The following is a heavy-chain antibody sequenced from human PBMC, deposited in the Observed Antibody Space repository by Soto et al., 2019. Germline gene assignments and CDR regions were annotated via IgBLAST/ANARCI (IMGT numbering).Heavy chain of an antibody. CDR2: INYNSGSV. Sequence: EVQLVESGGGWVQPGRSLRLSCAASGFTFDVYAMHWARQAPGKGLEWVSGINYNSGSVGYADSVKGRFTISRDNAKNSLHLQMNSLRAEDTAVYYCAKDISLRGWVYLVVEYWGQGTLVTVSP. CDR3: AKDISLRGWVYLVVEY. D-gene: IGHD6-13*01. J-gene: IGHJ4*02. V-gene: IGHV3-9*01. CDR1: GFTFDVYA.